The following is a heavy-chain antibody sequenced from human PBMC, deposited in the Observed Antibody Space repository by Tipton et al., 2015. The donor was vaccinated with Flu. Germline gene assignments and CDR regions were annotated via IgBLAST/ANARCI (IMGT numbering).Heavy chain of an antibody. J-gene: IGHJ3*02. Sequence: TLSLTCTVSGGSISTSNYYWDWIRQPPGKGLEWIGNIYYSGNTSYSPSLQSRVTISIYTSNNQFSLKLSSVTAADTAVYYCARNLGGGAFDIWGQGTMVTVSS. CDR2: IYYSGNT. V-gene: IGHV4-39*07. CDR3: ARNLGGGAFDI. CDR1: GGSISTSNYY. D-gene: IGHD3-10*01.